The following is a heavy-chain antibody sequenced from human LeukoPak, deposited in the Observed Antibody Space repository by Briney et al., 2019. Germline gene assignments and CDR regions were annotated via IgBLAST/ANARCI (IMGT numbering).Heavy chain of an antibody. CDR3: AKDFVRYNIQFDY. Sequence: GGSLRLSCAASGLSFSFYAMSWVRQAPGKGLEWVSSISGGGAGTYYADSVRGRFTISRDNSKNTLYLQMNSQRAEDTALYYCAKDFVRYNIQFDYWGQGALVTVSS. CDR2: ISGGGAGT. V-gene: IGHV3-23*01. CDR1: GLSFSFYA. J-gene: IGHJ4*02. D-gene: IGHD1-1*01.